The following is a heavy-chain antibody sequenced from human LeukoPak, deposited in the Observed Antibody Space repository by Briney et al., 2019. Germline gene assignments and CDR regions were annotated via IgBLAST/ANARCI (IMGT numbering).Heavy chain of an antibody. Sequence: GESLKISCKGSGYSFTSYWIGWVRQMPGKGLEWMGIIYPGDSDTRYSPSFQGQVTISADKSISTAYLQWSSLKASDTAMYYCAKDLSAFGWFGELLSSPFDYWGQGTLVTVSS. V-gene: IGHV5-51*01. D-gene: IGHD3-10*01. CDR3: AKDLSAFGWFGELLSSPFDY. CDR2: IYPGDSDT. J-gene: IGHJ4*02. CDR1: GYSFTSYW.